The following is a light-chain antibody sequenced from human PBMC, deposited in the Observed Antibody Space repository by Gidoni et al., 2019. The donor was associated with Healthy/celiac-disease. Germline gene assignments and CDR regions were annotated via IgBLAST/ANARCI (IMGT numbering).Light chain of an antibody. CDR3: QQYYSYPS. CDR2: AAS. V-gene: IGKV1-8*01. Sequence: AIRMTQSPSSFSASTGDRVTITCRASQGISSYLAWYQQKPGKAPKLLIYAASTLQSGVPSRFSCSGSGTDFTLTISCLQSEDFATYYCQQYYSYPSFGPGTKVDIK. J-gene: IGKJ3*01. CDR1: QGISSY.